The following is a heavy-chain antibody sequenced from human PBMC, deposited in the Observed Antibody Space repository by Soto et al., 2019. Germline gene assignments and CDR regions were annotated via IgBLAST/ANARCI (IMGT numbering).Heavy chain of an antibody. D-gene: IGHD3-16*02. CDR2: IVVGSGNT. Sequence: SVKVSCKASGFTFTSSAVQWVRQARGQRLEWIGWIVVGSGNTNYAQKFQERVTITRDMSTSTAYMELSSLRSEDTAVYYCAAERNYDYVWGSYRQFDYWGQGTLVTVSS. J-gene: IGHJ4*02. CDR3: AAERNYDYVWGSYRQFDY. V-gene: IGHV1-58*01. CDR1: GFTFTSSA.